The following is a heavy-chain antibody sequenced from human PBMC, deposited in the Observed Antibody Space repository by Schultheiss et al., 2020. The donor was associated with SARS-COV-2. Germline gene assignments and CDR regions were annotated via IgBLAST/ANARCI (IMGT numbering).Heavy chain of an antibody. D-gene: IGHD1-26*01. CDR1: GGSFSGYY. V-gene: IGHV4-34*09. J-gene: IGHJ4*02. Sequence: SETLSLTCAVYGGSFSGYYWSWIRQPPGKGLEWIGSIYYSGSTYYNPSLKSRVTISVDTSKNQFSLKLSSVTAADTAVYYCARNVDGGSSLFDYWGQGTPVTVSS. CDR2: IYYSGST. CDR3: ARNVDGGSSLFDY.